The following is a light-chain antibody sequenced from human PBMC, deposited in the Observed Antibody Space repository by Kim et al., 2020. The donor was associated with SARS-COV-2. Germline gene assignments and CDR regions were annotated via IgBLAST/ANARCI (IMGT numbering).Light chain of an antibody. CDR3: QVVDRSTVV. Sequence: SYELTQPLSVSLALGQTARITCGGNNIGSKNVHWYQQKPGQAPVLVIYRDSNRPSGIPERFSGYNSGNTATLTISRAQAGDEADYYCQVVDRSTVVFGRGTQVTV. CDR2: RDS. V-gene: IGLV3-9*01. J-gene: IGLJ2*01. CDR1: NIGSKN.